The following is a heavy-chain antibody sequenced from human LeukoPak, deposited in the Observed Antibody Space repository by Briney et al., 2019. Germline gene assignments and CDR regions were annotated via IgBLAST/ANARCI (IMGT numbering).Heavy chain of an antibody. CDR3: AKIAVAGTDY. J-gene: IGHJ4*02. D-gene: IGHD6-19*01. CDR1: GFTFSSYG. V-gene: IGHV3-30*18. CDR2: ISNDGSKK. Sequence: GGSLRLSCAASGFTFSSYGMHWVRQAPGKGLEWVAVISNDGSKKYYADSVRGRFTISRDNSKNTLYLQMNSLRAEDTAVYYCAKIAVAGTDYWGQGTLVTVSS.